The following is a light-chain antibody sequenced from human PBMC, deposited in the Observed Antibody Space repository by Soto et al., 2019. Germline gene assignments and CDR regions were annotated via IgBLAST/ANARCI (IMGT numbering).Light chain of an antibody. CDR2: EGS. V-gene: IGLV2-23*01. Sequence: QSALTQPASVSGSPGQSITISCSGTSSDIGSYDHVAWYQQFPGKSPKLIIYEGSKRPSGVSNRFSGSKSGNTASLTISGLQAEDEADYYCCSYAGSSPLYVFGTGTKVTVL. CDR3: CSYAGSSPLYV. CDR1: SSDIGSYDH. J-gene: IGLJ1*01.